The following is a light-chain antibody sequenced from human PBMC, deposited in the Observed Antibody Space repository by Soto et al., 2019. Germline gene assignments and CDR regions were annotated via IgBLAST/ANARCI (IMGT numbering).Light chain of an antibody. CDR1: QSVTSN. J-gene: IGKJ5*01. Sequence: IVLTQSPDTLSLSPGDRAPLSCRATQSVTSNLAWYQQKPGQAPRLLIYGASTRATGIPARFSGSGSGTEFTLTISSLQSEDFAVYFCQQYNNWPPITFGQGTRLEIK. V-gene: IGKV3-15*01. CDR2: GAS. CDR3: QQYNNWPPIT.